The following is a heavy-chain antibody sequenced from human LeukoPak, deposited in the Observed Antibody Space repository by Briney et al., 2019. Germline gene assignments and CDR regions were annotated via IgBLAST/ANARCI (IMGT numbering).Heavy chain of an antibody. D-gene: IGHD3-9*01. CDR2: INSDGSST. Sequence: HAGGSLRLSCAASGFTVSSNYMSWVRQAPGKGLVWVSRINSDGSSTSYADSVKGRFTISRDNAKNTLYLQMNSLRAEDTAVYYCAREHSTWTYIDYWGQGTMVTVSS. V-gene: IGHV3-74*01. J-gene: IGHJ3*01. CDR1: GFTVSSNY. CDR3: AREHSTWTYIDY.